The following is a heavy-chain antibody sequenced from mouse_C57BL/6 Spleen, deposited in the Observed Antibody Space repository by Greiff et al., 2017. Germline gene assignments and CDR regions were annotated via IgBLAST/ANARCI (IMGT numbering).Heavy chain of an antibody. D-gene: IGHD1-1*01. Sequence: VQGVESGPGLVQPSQSLSITCTVSGFSLTSYGVHWVRQSPGKGLEWLGVIWSGGSTDYNAAFISRLSISKDNSKSQVFFKMNSLQADDTAIYYCARKGITTVYAMDYWGQGTSVTVSS. CDR2: IWSGGST. V-gene: IGHV2-2*01. CDR1: GFSLTSYG. J-gene: IGHJ4*01. CDR3: ARKGITTVYAMDY.